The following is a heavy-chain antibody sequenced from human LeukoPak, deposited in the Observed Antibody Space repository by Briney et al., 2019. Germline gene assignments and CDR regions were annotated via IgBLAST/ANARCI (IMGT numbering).Heavy chain of an antibody. CDR3: AIDPKYYDFWSGYYTGNYFDY. Sequence: GGSLRLSYAASGFTFSSYGMHWVRQAPGKGLEWVAFIRYDGSNKYYADSVKGRFTISRDNSKNTLYLQMNSLRAEDTTVYYCAIDPKYYDFWSGYYTGNYFDYWGQGTLVTVSS. J-gene: IGHJ4*02. CDR2: IRYDGSNK. CDR1: GFTFSSYG. D-gene: IGHD3-3*01. V-gene: IGHV3-30*02.